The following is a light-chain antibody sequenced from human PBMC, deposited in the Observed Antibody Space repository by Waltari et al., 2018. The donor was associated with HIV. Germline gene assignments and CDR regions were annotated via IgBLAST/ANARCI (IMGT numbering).Light chain of an antibody. V-gene: IGLV2-23*01. J-gene: IGLJ3*02. Sequence: QSALTQPASVSGSPGQSITISCTGSSSDVGSYTLVSWYQQHPGKAPKLMIFEGINRPSWVSNRFSASNPVNPASLTISGVQSEDEADYYCCSYAGSSNWVFGGGTKLTVL. CDR1: SSDVGSYTL. CDR3: CSYAGSSNWV. CDR2: EGI.